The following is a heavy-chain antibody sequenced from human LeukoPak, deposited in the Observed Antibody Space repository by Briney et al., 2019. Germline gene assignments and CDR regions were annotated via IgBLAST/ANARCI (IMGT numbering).Heavy chain of an antibody. CDR3: ARETAGVTRGWFDP. J-gene: IGHJ5*02. CDR1: GGSISRGDYC. V-gene: IGHV4-30-4*08. Sequence: SETLSLTCTVSGGSISRGDYCWTWIRQPPGKGREWIGYIYYRGSTYYNPSLMSRITISVDTSKNQYSLKLSSATAADTAMYYCARETAGVTRGWFDPWGQGTLVTVSS. D-gene: IGHD4-23*01. CDR2: IYYRGST.